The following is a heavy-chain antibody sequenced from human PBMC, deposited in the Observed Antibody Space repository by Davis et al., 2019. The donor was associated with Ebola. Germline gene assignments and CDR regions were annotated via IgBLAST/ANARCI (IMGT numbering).Heavy chain of an antibody. Sequence: GESLKISCKGSGYSFTSYWIGWVRQLPGKGLEWMGIIWPGDSDTRYNPSFEGHVTISADKSINTAYLQWGSLRASDTAMYYCARQGTNGYLNWFDPWGQGTLVTVSS. D-gene: IGHD2-8*01. J-gene: IGHJ5*02. CDR1: GYSFTSYW. V-gene: IGHV5-51*01. CDR3: ARQGTNGYLNWFDP. CDR2: IWPGDSDT.